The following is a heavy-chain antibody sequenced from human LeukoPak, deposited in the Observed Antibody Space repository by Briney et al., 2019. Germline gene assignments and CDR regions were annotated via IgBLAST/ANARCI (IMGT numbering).Heavy chain of an antibody. CDR1: GYSFTSYW. D-gene: IGHD2-2*01. CDR3: ARLVGKILRDTPRCFDS. V-gene: IGHV5-51*01. CDR2: VWPDDSDT. Sequence: GESLKISCKASGYSFTSYWIAWVRQMPGKGLEWMGIVWPDDSDTRYSSSFQGQVTISADKSTNTANLQWSSLTASDTATYYCARLVGKILRDTPRCFDSWGQGTLVTVSS. J-gene: IGHJ4*02.